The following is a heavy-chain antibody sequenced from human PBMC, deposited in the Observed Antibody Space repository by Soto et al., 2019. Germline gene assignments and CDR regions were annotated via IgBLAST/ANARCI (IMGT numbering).Heavy chain of an antibody. D-gene: IGHD1-1*01. CDR3: ARHRFSGNNWSKFDY. V-gene: IGHV4-31*03. Sequence: SETLSLTCTVSGVTVSSDAYYWSWIRQHPGKGLEWIGNIYHTGSTYYSPSLKSRVVISLDTSNNQFSLTLTSVTAADTAVYYCARHRFSGNNWSKFDYWGRGTLVTVYS. J-gene: IGHJ4*02. CDR2: IYHTGST. CDR1: GVTVSSDAYY.